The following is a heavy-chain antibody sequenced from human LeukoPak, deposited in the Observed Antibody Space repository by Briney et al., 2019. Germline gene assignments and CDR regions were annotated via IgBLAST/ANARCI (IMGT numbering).Heavy chain of an antibody. J-gene: IGHJ3*02. CDR2: ISSSGSTI. V-gene: IGHV3-48*03. CDR1: GFTFSSYE. CDR3: ARFPGGYCSSTSCYTGGPFDI. D-gene: IGHD2-2*02. Sequence: GGSLRLSCAASGFTFSSYEMNWVRQAPGKGLEWVSYISSSGSTIYYADSVKGRFTISRDNAKNSLYLQMNSLRAEDTAVYYCARFPGGYCSSTSCYTGGPFDIWGQGTMVTVSS.